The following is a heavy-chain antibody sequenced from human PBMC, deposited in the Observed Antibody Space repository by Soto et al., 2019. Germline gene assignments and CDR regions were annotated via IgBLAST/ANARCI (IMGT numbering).Heavy chain of an antibody. CDR1: GFTCSSYA. J-gene: IGHJ4*02. CDR3: ARVPDY. D-gene: IGHD2-2*01. Sequence: GGSLRLSCAASGFTCSSYAMHWVRQAPGKGLEWVAVISYDGSNKYYADSVKGRFTISRDNSKNTLYLQMNSLRAEDTAVYYCARVPDYWGQGILVTVSS. CDR2: ISYDGSNK. V-gene: IGHV3-30-3*01.